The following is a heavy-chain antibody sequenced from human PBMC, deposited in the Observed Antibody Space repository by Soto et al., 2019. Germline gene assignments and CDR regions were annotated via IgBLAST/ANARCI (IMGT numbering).Heavy chain of an antibody. J-gene: IGHJ3*02. Sequence: QVQLVQSGAVVKKPGSSMKVSCKTSGGTSSTYPITWVRQAPGQGLEWMGRTIPILDITDYAQKFQGRVTITADKSTTTAYMELSSLKFEDTAVYYCARGGDGSGSESVFDIWGQGTMVTVSS. CDR1: GGTSSTYP. CDR3: ARGGDGSGSESVFDI. V-gene: IGHV1-69*02. D-gene: IGHD3-22*01. CDR2: TIPILDIT.